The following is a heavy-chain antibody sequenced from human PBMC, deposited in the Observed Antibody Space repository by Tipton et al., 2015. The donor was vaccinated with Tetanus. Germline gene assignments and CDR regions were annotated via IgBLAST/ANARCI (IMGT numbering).Heavy chain of an antibody. CDR1: GGSMSPNY. D-gene: IGHD1-26*01. CDR3: GRHGGSYIAYWCFDL. J-gene: IGHJ2*01. Sequence: TLSLTCTVSGGSMSPNYWGWIRQSPGKGLEWIGSINSGGTTYHNPSLKSRLTISVDTSKNQFSLRLSSVTATDTAVYYCGRHGGSYIAYWCFDLWGRGSLVTVSS. V-gene: IGHV4-39*01. CDR2: INSGGTT.